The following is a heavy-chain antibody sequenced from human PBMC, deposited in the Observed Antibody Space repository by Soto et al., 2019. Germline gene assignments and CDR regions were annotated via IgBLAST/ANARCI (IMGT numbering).Heavy chain of an antibody. Sequence: SVKVSCKASEGTLSSYAISWVRQAPGQGLEWMGGIIPIFGTANYAQKFQGRVTITADESTSTAYMELSSLRSEDTAVYYCARARVFGVVNYYYYGMDVWGQGTTVTVSS. CDR2: IIPIFGTA. V-gene: IGHV1-69*13. J-gene: IGHJ6*02. D-gene: IGHD3-3*01. CDR1: EGTLSSYA. CDR3: ARARVFGVVNYYYYGMDV.